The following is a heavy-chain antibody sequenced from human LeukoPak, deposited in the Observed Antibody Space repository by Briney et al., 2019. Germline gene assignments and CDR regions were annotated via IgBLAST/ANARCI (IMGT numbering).Heavy chain of an antibody. V-gene: IGHV4-59*01. CDR2: IYYSGST. J-gene: IGHJ3*01. D-gene: IGHD3-22*01. CDR3: ARSSRTTYYYDLYD. Sequence: SETLSLTCTVSGGSISSYYWSWIRQPPGKGLEWIGYIYYSGSTNYNPSLKSRVTISVDTSKNQFSLKLSSVTAADTAVYYCARSSRTTYYYDLYDWGQGTMVTVSS. CDR1: GGSISSYY.